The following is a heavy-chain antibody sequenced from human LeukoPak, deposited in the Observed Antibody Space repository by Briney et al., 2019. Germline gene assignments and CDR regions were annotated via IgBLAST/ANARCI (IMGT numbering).Heavy chain of an antibody. Sequence: PSETLSLTCDVSGDPISSYYWSWIRQAPGKGLECLGHLFFGATPNYNPSLKSRVTISIDTSKSQVSLKLSSVTAADTAVYYCAREEVVPAAIRGSYYYYGIDVWGQGTTVTVSS. D-gene: IGHD2-2*02. V-gene: IGHV4-59*01. CDR3: AREEVVPAAIRGSYYYYGIDV. J-gene: IGHJ6*02. CDR1: GDPISSYY. CDR2: LFFGATP.